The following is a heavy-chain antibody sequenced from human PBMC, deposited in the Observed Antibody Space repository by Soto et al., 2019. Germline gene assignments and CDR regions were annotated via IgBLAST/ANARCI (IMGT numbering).Heavy chain of an antibody. CDR3: ARDARAAAGTFVY. CDR2: ISYDGSNK. Sequence: QVQLVESGGGVVQPGRSLRLSCAASGFTFSSYAMHWVRQAPGKGLEWVAVISYDGSNKYYADSVKGRFTISRDNSKNTLYLQMNSLRAEDTAVYYCARDARAAAGTFVYWGQGTLVTVSS. V-gene: IGHV3-30-3*01. J-gene: IGHJ4*02. D-gene: IGHD6-13*01. CDR1: GFTFSSYA.